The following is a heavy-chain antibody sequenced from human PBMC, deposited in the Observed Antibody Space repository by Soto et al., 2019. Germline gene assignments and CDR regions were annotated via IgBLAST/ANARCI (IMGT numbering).Heavy chain of an antibody. J-gene: IGHJ4*02. Sequence: QLQLQESGPGLVKPSETLSLTCSVSDDSINSDKYYWGWIRQPPGKRLEWIGSIYYRGNAYYNPYLQTPVTVSLDKSKCQFSLKLNSVTASDSAVYFCARLAGLATSSYYFDFWGRGALVTVSS. V-gene: IGHV4-39*01. CDR3: ARLAGLATSSYYFDF. CDR1: DDSINSDKYY. CDR2: IYYRGNA. D-gene: IGHD3-9*01.